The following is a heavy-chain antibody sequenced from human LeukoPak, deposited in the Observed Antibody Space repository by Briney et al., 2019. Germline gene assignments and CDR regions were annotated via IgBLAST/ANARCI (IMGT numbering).Heavy chain of an antibody. Sequence: GGSLRLSCAASGCTFSNSWMHWVRQVPGKGLVWVSHINSDGTSTTYADSVRGRFTISRDNAKNTVYLQMNSLRAEDMAVYYCARDYSYGLDYWGQGTLVAVSS. J-gene: IGHJ4*02. CDR2: INSDGTST. CDR3: ARDYSYGLDY. D-gene: IGHD3-16*02. CDR1: GCTFSNSW. V-gene: IGHV3-74*01.